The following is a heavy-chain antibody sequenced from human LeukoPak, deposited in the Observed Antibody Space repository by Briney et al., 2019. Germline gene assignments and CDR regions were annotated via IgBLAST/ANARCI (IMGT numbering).Heavy chain of an antibody. CDR3: ARHPRWVVPAAIRENNWFDP. V-gene: IGHV3-7*01. Sequence: GGSLRLSWAASGFTFSSYWMSSASHAPRKGLEWVANIKQVGSQKYYVDSVKGRFTISRDNAKNSLYLQIKSLRAEDTAVYYFARHPRWVVPAAIRENNWFDPWGQGTLVTVPS. CDR2: IKQVGSQK. J-gene: IGHJ5*02. D-gene: IGHD2-2*02. CDR1: GFTFSSYW.